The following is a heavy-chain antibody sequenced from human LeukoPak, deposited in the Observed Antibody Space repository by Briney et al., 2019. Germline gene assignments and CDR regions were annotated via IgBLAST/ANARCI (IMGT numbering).Heavy chain of an antibody. CDR2: ISYDGSNK. CDR1: GFTFSSYA. Sequence: LAGGSLRLSCAASGFTFSSYAMHWVRQAPGEGLEWVAVISYDGSNKYYADSVKGRFTISRDNSKNTLYLQMNSLRAEDTAVYYCARDCHSSGWTPFDCWGQGTLVTVSS. J-gene: IGHJ4*02. CDR3: ARDCHSSGWTPFDC. V-gene: IGHV3-30*04. D-gene: IGHD6-19*01.